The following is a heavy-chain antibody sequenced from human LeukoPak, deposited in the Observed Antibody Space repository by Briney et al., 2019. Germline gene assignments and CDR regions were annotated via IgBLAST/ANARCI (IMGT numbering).Heavy chain of an antibody. CDR3: ARLPDYYSRHGAPG. Sequence: PSETLSLTCTVSGGSISRYYWSWIRQPPGKGLEWFGYVYDSGTTNYNPSLKSRVTISVDTSKNQFSLKLSSVTAADTAVYYCARLPDYYSRHGAPGWGQGTLVTVSS. CDR1: GGSISRYY. CDR2: VYDSGTT. V-gene: IGHV4-59*12. D-gene: IGHD3-10*01. J-gene: IGHJ4*02.